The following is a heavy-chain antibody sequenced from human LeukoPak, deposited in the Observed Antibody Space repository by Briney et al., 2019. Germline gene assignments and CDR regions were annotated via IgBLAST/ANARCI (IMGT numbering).Heavy chain of an antibody. D-gene: IGHD3-10*01. J-gene: IGHJ4*02. CDR3: ARHHYASGTHTPYYFDY. Sequence: PSETLSLTCTVFGGSISGYYWSWIRQPPGKGLEWIGYIYYSGSTNYNPSLKSRVTMSVDTSKNQFSLKLSSVTAADTALYYCARHHYASGTHTPYYFDYWGQGTLVTVSS. V-gene: IGHV4-59*01. CDR1: GGSISGYY. CDR2: IYYSGST.